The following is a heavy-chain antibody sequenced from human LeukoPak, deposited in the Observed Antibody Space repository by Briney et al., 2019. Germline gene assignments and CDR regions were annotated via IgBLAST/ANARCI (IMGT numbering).Heavy chain of an antibody. Sequence: GGSLRLSCAASGFTFSSYAMSWVRQAPGKGLEWVSAISGSGGSTYYADSVKGRFTISRDNSKNTLYLQMNSLRAEDTAVYYCARDGYSYGYGGVFDYWGQGTLVTVSS. CDR2: ISGSGGST. D-gene: IGHD5-18*01. CDR1: GFTFSSYA. CDR3: ARDGYSYGYGGVFDY. J-gene: IGHJ4*02. V-gene: IGHV3-23*01.